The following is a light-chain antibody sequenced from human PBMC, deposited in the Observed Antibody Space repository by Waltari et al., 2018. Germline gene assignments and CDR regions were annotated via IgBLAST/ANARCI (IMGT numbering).Light chain of an antibody. CDR3: QVWDANTDPGV. Sequence: SYVLTQPPSVSVAPGETARITCGGNNIESKSVPLYRQRPGQAPVVVISYDNDRAAGIPERFSGSNSGNTATLTISRVEAGDEADYYCQVWDANTDPGVFGTGTEVTVL. J-gene: IGLJ1*01. CDR1: NIESKS. CDR2: YDN. V-gene: IGLV3-21*01.